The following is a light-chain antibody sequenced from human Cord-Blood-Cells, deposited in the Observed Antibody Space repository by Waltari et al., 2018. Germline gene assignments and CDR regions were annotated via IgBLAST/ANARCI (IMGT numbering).Light chain of an antibody. CDR1: SSDVGGYTN. CDR3: SSYTSSSTYV. Sequence: QSALTQPASVSGSPGQSITISCTGTSSDVGGYTNVSCYQQHPGKAPKLMIYDVSNRPSGVSNRFSGSKSGNTASLTISGLQAEDEADYYCSSYTSSSTYVFGTGTKVTVL. CDR2: DVS. V-gene: IGLV2-14*01. J-gene: IGLJ1*01.